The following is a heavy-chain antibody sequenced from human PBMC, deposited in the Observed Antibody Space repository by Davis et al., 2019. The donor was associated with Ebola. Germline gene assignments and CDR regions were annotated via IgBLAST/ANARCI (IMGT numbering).Heavy chain of an antibody. CDR3: ARHGDTIFGVVIIPGELDY. V-gene: IGHV1-18*04. D-gene: IGHD3-3*01. J-gene: IGHJ4*02. CDR1: GYTFTSYG. Sequence: ASVKVSCKASGYTFTSYGITWVRQAPGQGLEWMGWINPHNGNTNYAQNVQGRVTMTTDTSTSTAYMEVGILRSDDTAVYYCARHGDTIFGVVIIPGELDYWGQGTLVTVSS. CDR2: INPHNGNT.